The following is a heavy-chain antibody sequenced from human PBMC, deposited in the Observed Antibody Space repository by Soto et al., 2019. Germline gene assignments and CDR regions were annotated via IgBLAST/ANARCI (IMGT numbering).Heavy chain of an antibody. J-gene: IGHJ4*02. CDR2: INPNSGGT. V-gene: IGHV1-2*02. CDR1: GYTFTGCY. Sequence: ASVKVSCKASGYTFTGCYMHWVRQAPGQGLEWMGWINPNSGGTNYAQKFQGRVTMTRDTSISTAYMELSRLRSDDTAVYYCAVLQGVYCSGGSCYPSDYWGQGTLVTVSS. CDR3: AVLQGVYCSGGSCYPSDY. D-gene: IGHD2-15*01.